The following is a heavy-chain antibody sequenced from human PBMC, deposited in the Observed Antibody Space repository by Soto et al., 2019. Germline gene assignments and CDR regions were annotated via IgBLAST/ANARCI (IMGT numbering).Heavy chain of an antibody. J-gene: IGHJ4*02. CDR3: ARDKITGLLDY. CDR1: GGPFSGYY. Sequence: SETLSLTWAVYGGPFSGYYWTWIRQPPGTGLEWIGEINHSGSTNYNPSLKSRVTISVDTSKNQFSLKLTSVTAADTAVYYCARDKITGLLDYWGQGALVTVSS. D-gene: IGHD2-8*02. CDR2: INHSGST. V-gene: IGHV4-34*01.